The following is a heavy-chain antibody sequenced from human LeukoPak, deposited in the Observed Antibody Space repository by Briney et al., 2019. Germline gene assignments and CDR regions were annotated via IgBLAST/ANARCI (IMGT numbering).Heavy chain of an antibody. CDR3: ASSSYYDSSGFNLDY. CDR1: GGTFISYA. CDR2: IIPIFGTA. J-gene: IGHJ4*02. Sequence: SVKVSCKASGGTFISYAISWVRQAPGQGLEWMGGIIPIFGTANYAQKFQGRVTITADESTSTAYMELSSLRSEDTAVYYCASSSYYDSSGFNLDYWGQGTLVTVSS. D-gene: IGHD3-22*01. V-gene: IGHV1-69*13.